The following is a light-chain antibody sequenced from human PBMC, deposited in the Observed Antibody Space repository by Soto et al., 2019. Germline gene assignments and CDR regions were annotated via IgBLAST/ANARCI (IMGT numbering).Light chain of an antibody. CDR2: DVS. Sequence: QSALTQPASVSGSPGQSITISCTGTSSDVGGYNYVSWYQQYPGKAPKVMIYDVSNRPSGVSNRFSGSKSGNTASLTISGLQAEDEADYYCSSYTSISTVVFGGGTKLTVL. CDR1: SSDVGGYNY. CDR3: SSYTSISTVV. V-gene: IGLV2-14*01. J-gene: IGLJ2*01.